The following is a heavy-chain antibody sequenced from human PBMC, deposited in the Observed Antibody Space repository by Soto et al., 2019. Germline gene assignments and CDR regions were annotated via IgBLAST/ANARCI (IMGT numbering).Heavy chain of an antibody. Sequence: PGGSLRLSCAASGSTFSSYWMHWVRQAPGKGLVWVSRINSDGSSTSYADSVKGRFTISRDNAKNTLYLQMNSLRAEDTAVYYCARVGGLRLNWFDPWGQGTLVTVSS. V-gene: IGHV3-74*01. D-gene: IGHD4-17*01. CDR1: GSTFSSYW. J-gene: IGHJ5*02. CDR3: ARVGGLRLNWFDP. CDR2: INSDGSST.